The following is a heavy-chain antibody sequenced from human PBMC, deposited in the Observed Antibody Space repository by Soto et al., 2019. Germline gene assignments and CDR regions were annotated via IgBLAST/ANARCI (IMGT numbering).Heavy chain of an antibody. CDR3: ARGQVRVAATRCWFDP. D-gene: IGHD2-15*01. CDR1: GGTFSSYA. J-gene: IGHJ5*02. V-gene: IGHV1-69*13. CDR2: IIPIFGTA. Sequence: GASVKVSCKASGGTFSSYAISWVRQAPGQGLEWMGGIIPIFGTANYAQKFQGRVTITADESTSTAYMELSSLRSEDTAVYYCARGQVRVAATRCWFDPWGQGTLVTVSS.